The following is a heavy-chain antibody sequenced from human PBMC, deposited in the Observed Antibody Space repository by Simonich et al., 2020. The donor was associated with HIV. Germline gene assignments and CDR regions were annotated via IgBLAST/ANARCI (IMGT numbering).Heavy chain of an antibody. D-gene: IGHD6-13*01. J-gene: IGHJ1*01. CDR1: GGSFSGYY. Sequence: QVQLQQWGAGLLKPSETLSLTCAVYGGSFSGYYWSWIRQPPGKGLEWFGEINNSGRTNDNPSLKSRVTISVDTSKNQFSLKLSSVTAADTAVYYCARLTAGGLGEYFQHWGQGTLVTVSS. V-gene: IGHV4-34*01. CDR3: ARLTAGGLGEYFQH. CDR2: INNSGRT.